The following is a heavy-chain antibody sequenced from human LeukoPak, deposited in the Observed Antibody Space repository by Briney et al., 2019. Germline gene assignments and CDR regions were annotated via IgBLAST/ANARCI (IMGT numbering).Heavy chain of an antibody. CDR1: GFTFSSYG. V-gene: IGHV3-33*01. J-gene: IGHJ6*04. CDR2: IWYDGSNK. D-gene: IGHD2-2*01. Sequence: GGSLRLSCAASGFTFSSYGMHWVRQAPGKGLEWVAVIWYDGSNKYYADSVKGRFTISRDNSKNTLYLQMNSLRAEDTAVYYCARGLVSVPAAMTYYYYGMDVWGKGTTVTVPS. CDR3: ARGLVSVPAAMTYYYYGMDV.